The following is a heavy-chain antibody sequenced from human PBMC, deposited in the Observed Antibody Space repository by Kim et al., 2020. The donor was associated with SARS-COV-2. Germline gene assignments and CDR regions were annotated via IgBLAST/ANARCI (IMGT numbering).Heavy chain of an antibody. CDR3: ARINSVLLWFGEPDDAFDI. Sequence: GRFTISRDNSKNTLYLQMNSLRAEDTAVYYCARINSVLLWFGEPDDAFDIWGQGTMVTVSS. J-gene: IGHJ3*02. V-gene: IGHV3-30*07. D-gene: IGHD3-10*01.